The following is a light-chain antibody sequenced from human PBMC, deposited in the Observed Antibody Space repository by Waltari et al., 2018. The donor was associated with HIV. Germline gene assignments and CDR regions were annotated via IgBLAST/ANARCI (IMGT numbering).Light chain of an antibody. J-gene: IGLJ2*01. CDR1: NIEGKS. V-gene: IGLV3-21*04. CDR2: YDT. CDR3: QVWDSATDHVL. Sequence: LTQPPSLSVAPGETATITCGATNIEGKSGHWYQQKAGQAPVVVISYDTDRPAGIAERFSGFNSGHTASLIITGVGAGDEADYYCQVWDSATDHVLFGGGTRLTVL.